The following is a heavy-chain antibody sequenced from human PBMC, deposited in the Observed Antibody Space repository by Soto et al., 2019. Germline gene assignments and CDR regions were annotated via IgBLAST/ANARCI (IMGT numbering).Heavy chain of an antibody. CDR1: GYTFTSYG. Sequence: ASVKVSCKASGYTFTSYGISWVRQAPGQGLEWMGWISAYNGNTNYAQKLQGRVTMTTVTSTSTAYMELRSLRSDDTAVYYCARVGSIAALGWFDPWGQGTLVTVSS. V-gene: IGHV1-18*01. CDR3: ARVGSIAALGWFDP. J-gene: IGHJ5*02. CDR2: ISAYNGNT. D-gene: IGHD6-25*01.